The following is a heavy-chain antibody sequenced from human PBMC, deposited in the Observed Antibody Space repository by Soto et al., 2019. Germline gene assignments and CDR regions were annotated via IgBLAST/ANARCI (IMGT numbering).Heavy chain of an antibody. CDR2: ISSSGST. J-gene: IGHJ3*02. CDR1: GGSISVYY. Sequence: SETLSLTCTVSGGSISVYYWSWIRQPPGKGLEWIAYISSSGSTKYNPSLKSRVTISLDTSKNQFSLRSISVTAADTAVYYCARLAPRDGDPKTVRAFDIWGQGTMVTVSS. CDR3: ARLAPRDGDPKTVRAFDI. V-gene: IGHV4-59*01. D-gene: IGHD1-1*01.